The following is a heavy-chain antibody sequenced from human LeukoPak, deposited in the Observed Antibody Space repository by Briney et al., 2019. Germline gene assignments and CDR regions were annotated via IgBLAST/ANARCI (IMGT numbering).Heavy chain of an antibody. CDR1: GGSFSGYY. V-gene: IGHV4-34*01. CDR3: ARSVSNWFDP. CDR2: INHSGST. J-gene: IGHJ5*02. Sequence: SETLSLTCAVYGGSFSGYYWSWIRQPPGKGLEWIGEINHSGSTNYNPSLKSRVTISVDTSKNQFSLKLSSVTAADTAVYYCARSVSNWFDPWGQGTLVTVSS.